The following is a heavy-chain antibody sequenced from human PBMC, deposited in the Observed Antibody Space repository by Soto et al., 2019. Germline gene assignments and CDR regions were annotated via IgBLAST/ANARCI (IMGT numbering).Heavy chain of an antibody. V-gene: IGHV3-48*04. J-gene: IGHJ6*02. D-gene: IGHD2-2*01. CDR1: GFTFSDFN. CDR3: ARDLSSCSSARCYSFYYGMDV. Sequence: EEQLVESGGGLVQPGGSLRLSCAASGFTFSDFNMNWVRQAPGKGLEWISYISSSGRSTYYADSVKGRFTISRDNANHSLFLQMNSLRAEDTAVYYCARDLSSCSSARCYSFYYGMDVWGQGTTVTVSS. CDR2: ISSSGRST.